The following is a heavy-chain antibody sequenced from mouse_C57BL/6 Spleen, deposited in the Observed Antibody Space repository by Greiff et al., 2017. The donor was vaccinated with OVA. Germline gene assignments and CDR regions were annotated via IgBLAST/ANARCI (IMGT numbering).Heavy chain of an antibody. CDR1: GFTFSSYT. J-gene: IGHJ4*01. V-gene: IGHV5-9*01. CDR3: ARQGTTVVATKDY. Sequence: EVKLMESGGGLVKPGGSLKLSCAASGFTFSSYTMSWVRQTPEKRLEWVATISGGGGNTYYPDSVKGRFTISRDNAKNTLYLQMSSLRSEDTALYYCARQGTTVVATKDYWGQGTSVTVSS. CDR2: ISGGGGNT. D-gene: IGHD1-1*01.